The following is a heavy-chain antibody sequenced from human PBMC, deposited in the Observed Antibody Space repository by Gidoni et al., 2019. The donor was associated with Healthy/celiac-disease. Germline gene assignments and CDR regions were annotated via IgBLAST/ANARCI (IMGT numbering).Heavy chain of an antibody. J-gene: IGHJ4*02. Sequence: QVQLVQSGAEEKKPGSSVNASCKASGGTFSSYAISWVRQAPGQWLEWMGGIIPIFGTANYSQKLQGRVTITADESTSTAYMELSSLRSEDTAVYYCARDSEDSSGYYDYWGQGTLVTVSS. CDR3: ARDSEDSSGYYDY. CDR2: IIPIFGTA. D-gene: IGHD3-22*01. CDR1: GGTFSSYA. V-gene: IGHV1-69*01.